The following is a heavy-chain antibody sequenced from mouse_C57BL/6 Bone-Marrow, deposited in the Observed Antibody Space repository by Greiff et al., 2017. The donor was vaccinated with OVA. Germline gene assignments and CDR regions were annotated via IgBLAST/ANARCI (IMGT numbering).Heavy chain of an antibody. V-gene: IGHV5-6*01. J-gene: IGHJ3*01. D-gene: IGHD2-4*01. CDR3: ARPFYYDYDGAWFAY. CDR1: GFTFSSYG. CDR2: ISSGGSYT. Sequence: EVQRVESGGDLVKPGGSLKLSCAASGFTFSSYGMSWVRQTPDKRLEWVATISSGGSYTYYTDSVKGRFTISRDNAKNTLYLQMSSLQSEDTAMYYCARPFYYDYDGAWFAYWGQGTLVTVSA.